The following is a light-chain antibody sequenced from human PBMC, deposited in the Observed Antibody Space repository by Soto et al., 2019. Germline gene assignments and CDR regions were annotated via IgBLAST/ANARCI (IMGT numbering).Light chain of an antibody. CDR2: EVS. J-gene: IGLJ1*01. CDR1: SSDAGGYNY. V-gene: IGLV2-8*01. CDR3: TSYAGSNNFFYV. Sequence: QSVLTQPPSAPGSPGLSVTISCTGTSSDAGGYNYVSWYQQHPGKAPTLMIYEVSKRPSVVPDRFSGSKSGNSASLTVSWLQAEDEADYYCTSYAGSNNFFYVFGTGTKVTVL.